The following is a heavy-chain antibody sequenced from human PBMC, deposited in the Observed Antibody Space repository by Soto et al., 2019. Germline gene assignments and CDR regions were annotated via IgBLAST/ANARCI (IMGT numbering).Heavy chain of an antibody. Sequence: ASVKVSCKASGGTFSSYTISWVRQAPGQGLEWMGRIIPILGIANYAQKFQGRVTITADKSTSTAYMELSSLRSEDTAVYYCARALEGSSSLGYWGQGTLVTVSS. CDR2: IIPILGIA. J-gene: IGHJ4*02. CDR1: GGTFSSYT. CDR3: ARALEGSSSLGY. V-gene: IGHV1-69*02. D-gene: IGHD6-13*01.